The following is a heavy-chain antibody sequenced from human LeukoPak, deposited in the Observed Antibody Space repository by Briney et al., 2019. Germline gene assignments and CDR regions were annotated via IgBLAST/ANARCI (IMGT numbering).Heavy chain of an antibody. CDR1: GFTFSNYW. J-gene: IGHJ4*01. CDR2: INSDASST. D-gene: IGHD3-10*01. CDR3: ARAVYYSNYLGY. Sequence: PGGSLRLSCEASGFTFSNYWMHWVRQAPGKGLVWVSRINSDASSTTYADSVKGRFTISRDNAKNTLYLQMNSLRAEDTAVYYCARAVYYSNYLGYWGQGTLATVSS. V-gene: IGHV3-74*01.